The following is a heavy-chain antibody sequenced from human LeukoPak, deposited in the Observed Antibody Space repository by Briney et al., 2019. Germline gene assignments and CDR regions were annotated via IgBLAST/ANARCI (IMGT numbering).Heavy chain of an antibody. CDR3: AYDSRNDYYYYGMDV. D-gene: IGHD3-22*01. V-gene: IGHV1-69*02. J-gene: IGHJ6*02. CDR2: IIPILGIA. CDR1: GGTLSSYT. Sequence: SVKVSCKASGGTLSSYTISWVRQAPGQGLEWMGRIIPILGIANYAQKFQGRVTITADKSTSTAYMELSSLRSEDTAVYYCAYDSRNDYYYYGMDVWGQGTTVTVSS.